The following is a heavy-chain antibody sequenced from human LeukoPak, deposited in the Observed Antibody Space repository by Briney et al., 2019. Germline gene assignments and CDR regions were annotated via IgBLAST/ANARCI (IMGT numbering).Heavy chain of an antibody. CDR1: GGSFSGQY. CDR2: INHRGST. D-gene: IGHD4-11*01. CDR3: ARDRYSNSFYYYYAMDV. V-gene: IGHV4-34*01. J-gene: IGHJ6*02. Sequence: PSETLSLTCAVFGGSFSGQYWSWIRQPPGKGLEWIGEINHRGSTTYNPSLKSRVTISVDTSKSQFSLKVRSLTAADTAVYYCARDRYSNSFYYYYAMDVWGQGTTVIVSS.